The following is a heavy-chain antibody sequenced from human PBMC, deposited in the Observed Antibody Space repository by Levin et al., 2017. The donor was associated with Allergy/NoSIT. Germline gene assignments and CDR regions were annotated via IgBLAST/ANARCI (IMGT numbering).Heavy chain of an antibody. Sequence: ASVKVSCKASGYTFTGYYMHWVRQAPGQGLEWMGWINPNSGGTNYAQKFQGRVTMTRDTSISTAYMELSRLRSDDTAVYYCAYYYDSSGYRFLDYWGQGTLVTVSS. D-gene: IGHD3-22*01. V-gene: IGHV1-2*02. CDR2: INPNSGGT. CDR1: GYTFTGYY. J-gene: IGHJ4*02. CDR3: AYYYDSSGYRFLDY.